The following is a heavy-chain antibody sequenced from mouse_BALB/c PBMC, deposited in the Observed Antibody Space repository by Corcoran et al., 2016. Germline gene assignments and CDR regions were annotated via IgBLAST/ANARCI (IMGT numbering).Heavy chain of an antibody. J-gene: IGHJ2*01. V-gene: IGHV9-1*02. CDR3: ARRYLYYFDY. CDR1: GYTFTNYG. Sequence: QIQLVQSGPELKKPGETVKISCKASGYTFTNYGMNWVKQAPGKGLKWMGWINTYTGEPTYADAFKGRFAFSLETSASTAYLQINNLKNEDMATYFCARRYLYYFDYWGQGTTLTVSS. CDR2: INTYTGEP. D-gene: IGHD2-14*01.